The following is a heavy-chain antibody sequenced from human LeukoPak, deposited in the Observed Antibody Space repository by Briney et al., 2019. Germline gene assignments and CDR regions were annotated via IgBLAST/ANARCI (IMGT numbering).Heavy chain of an antibody. V-gene: IGHV3-48*03. CDR1: GFTFSSYE. J-gene: IGHJ4*02. D-gene: IGHD1-26*01. CDR2: ITSGGSTI. CDR3: ARSSYFDY. Sequence: GGSLRLSCAASGFTFSSYEMNWVRQAPGKGLEWLSYITSGGSTIYYADSVKGRFTISRDSAKNSLYLQMNSLRAGDTAVYYCARSSYFDYWGRGTLVAVSS.